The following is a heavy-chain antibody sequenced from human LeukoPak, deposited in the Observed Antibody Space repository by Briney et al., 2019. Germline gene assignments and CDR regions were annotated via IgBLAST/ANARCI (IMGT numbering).Heavy chain of an antibody. V-gene: IGHV4-4*07. J-gene: IGHJ4*02. CDR3: ARRAGNSWFFDY. CDR2: IYSSGSA. Sequence: PSETLSLTCTVSGGSISTYYWKWIRQPAGQGLEWIGHIYSSGSANYNPSLKSRVTMSVDTSKNQSSLRLTSVTAADTAVYYCARRAGNSWFFDYWGQGTLVTVSS. D-gene: IGHD6-13*01. CDR1: GGSISTYY.